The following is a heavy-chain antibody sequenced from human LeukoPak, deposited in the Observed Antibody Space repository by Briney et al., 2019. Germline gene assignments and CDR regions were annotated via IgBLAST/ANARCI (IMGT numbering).Heavy chain of an antibody. V-gene: IGHV3-74*01. J-gene: IGHJ4*02. Sequence: PGGSLRLSCAASGFTFSSYWKHWVRQAPGKGLVWVSRINSDGSSTSYADSVKGRFTISRDNAKNTLYLQMNSLRAEDTAVYYCARDQHGDYVFDYWGQGTLVTVSS. CDR1: GFTFSSYW. CDR3: ARDQHGDYVFDY. CDR2: INSDGSST. D-gene: IGHD4-17*01.